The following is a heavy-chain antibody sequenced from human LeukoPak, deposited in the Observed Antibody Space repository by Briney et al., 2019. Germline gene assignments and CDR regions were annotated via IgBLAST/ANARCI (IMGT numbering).Heavy chain of an antibody. J-gene: IGHJ6*03. D-gene: IGHD1-26*01. CDR2: INHSGST. CDR3: ARGKRTVGATGLDWRYYYYYMDV. V-gene: IGHV4-34*01. CDR1: GGSFSGYY. Sequence: SETLSLTCAVYGGSFSGYYWSWIRQPPGKGLEWIGEINHSGSTNYNPSLKSRVTISVDTSKNQFSLKLSSVTAADTAVYYCARGKRTVGATGLDWRYYYYYMDVWGKGTTVTVSS.